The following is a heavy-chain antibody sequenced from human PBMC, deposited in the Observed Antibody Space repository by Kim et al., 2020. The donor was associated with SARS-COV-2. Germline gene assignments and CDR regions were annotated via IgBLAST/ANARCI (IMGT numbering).Heavy chain of an antibody. CDR1: GGSISSGGYY. V-gene: IGHV4-31*03. Sequence: SETLSLTCTVSGGSISSGGYYWSWIRQHPGKGLEWIGYIYYSGSTYYNPSLKSRVTISVDTSKNQFSLKLSSVTAADTAVYYCARDGWVVRGGIDYWGQGTLVTVSS. D-gene: IGHD3-10*01. CDR3: ARDGWVVRGGIDY. J-gene: IGHJ4*02. CDR2: IYYSGST.